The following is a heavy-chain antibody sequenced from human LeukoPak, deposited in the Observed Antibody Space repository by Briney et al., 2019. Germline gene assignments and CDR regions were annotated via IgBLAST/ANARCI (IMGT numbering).Heavy chain of an antibody. Sequence: GSLRLSCAASGFTFSSYAMSWVRQAPGKGLEWVSAIIGSGGYTYYADSVKGRFTISRDNSKNTLSLQMDSLRAEDTAVYYCVKLRGIYLDFDYWGQGTLVTVSS. CDR3: VKLRGIYLDFDY. D-gene: IGHD1-26*01. CDR2: IIGSGGYT. J-gene: IGHJ4*02. V-gene: IGHV3-23*01. CDR1: GFTFSSYA.